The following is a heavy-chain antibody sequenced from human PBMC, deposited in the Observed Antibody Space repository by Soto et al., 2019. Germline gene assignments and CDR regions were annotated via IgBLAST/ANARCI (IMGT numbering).Heavy chain of an antibody. J-gene: IGHJ3*02. CDR3: AREELSYYYGSGSYPGAFDI. CDR2: IYYSGSA. Sequence: SETLSLTCTVSGGSISSYYWSWIRQPPGKGLEWIGYIYYSGSANYNPSLKSRVTISVDTSKNQFSLKLSSVTAADTAVYYCAREELSYYYGSGSYPGAFDIWGQGTMVTVSS. D-gene: IGHD3-10*01. CDR1: GGSISSYY. V-gene: IGHV4-59*12.